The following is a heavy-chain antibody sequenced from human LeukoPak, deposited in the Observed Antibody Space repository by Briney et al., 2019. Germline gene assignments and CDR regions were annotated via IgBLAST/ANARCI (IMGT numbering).Heavy chain of an antibody. CDR1: GGSINSGTLS. J-gene: IGHJ4*02. CDR3: ARDRTFDRTFDY. V-gene: IGHV4-61*09. Sequence: PSETLSLTCTVSGGSINSGTLSWSWIRQPAGKGLEWIGHIYSSGSTNYNPSLKSRVTMSLDMSKNQFSLNLRSVTAADTAVYCCARDRTFDRTFDYWGQGTLVTVSS. CDR2: IYSSGST. D-gene: IGHD3-22*01.